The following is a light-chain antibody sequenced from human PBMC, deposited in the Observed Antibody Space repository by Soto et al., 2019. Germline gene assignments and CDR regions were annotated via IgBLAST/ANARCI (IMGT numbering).Light chain of an antibody. Sequence: IVMTQSPATLSVSPGERATLSCRASQSVSSNLAWYQQKPGQAPRLLISDASNRATGIPARFSGSGSETDFTLTISSLEPEDSAVYYCQQRSNWPSLTSGGGTKVDIK. J-gene: IGKJ4*01. V-gene: IGKV3-11*01. CDR1: QSVSSN. CDR2: DAS. CDR3: QQRSNWPSLT.